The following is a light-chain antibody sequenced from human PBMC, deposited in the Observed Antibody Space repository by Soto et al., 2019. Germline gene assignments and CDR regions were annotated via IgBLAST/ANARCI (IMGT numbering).Light chain of an antibody. CDR3: SSYTSSTSLDV. CDR1: SSDVGGYNY. CDR2: EVS. V-gene: IGLV2-14*01. J-gene: IGLJ1*01. Sequence: QFALTQPASVSGSPGQSITISCTGTSSDVGGYNYVSWYQQHPGKAPKLMIYEVSNRPSGVSIRFSGSKSGNTASLTISGLQAEDEADYYCSSYTSSTSLDVFGTGTKVTVL.